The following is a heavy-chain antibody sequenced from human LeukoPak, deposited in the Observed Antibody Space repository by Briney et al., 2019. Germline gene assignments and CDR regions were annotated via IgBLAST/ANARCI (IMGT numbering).Heavy chain of an antibody. CDR2: IYWDDDT. Sequence: SGPTLVKPTEPLTLTCTLSGFSLPTSRVGVGWMRQSPGKALQWLTLIYWDDDTRYRPSLRGRLAVTKDASKNQVLPTMTNVDPADTGTYYWAHRPGMGAHRFDVWGQGILVTVSS. V-gene: IGHV2-5*02. CDR1: GFSLPTSRVG. CDR3: AHRPGMGAHRFDV. J-gene: IGHJ4*02. D-gene: IGHD1-26*01.